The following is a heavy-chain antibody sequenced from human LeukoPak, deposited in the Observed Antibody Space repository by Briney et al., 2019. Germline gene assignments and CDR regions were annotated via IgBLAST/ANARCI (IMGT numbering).Heavy chain of an antibody. Sequence: SQTLSLTCTVSGGSISSGDYYWSWIRQPPGKGLEWIGYIYYSGSTYYNPSLKSRVTISVDTSKNQFSLKLSSVTAADKAVYYCAREARAVSTVTTRVDAFDIWGQGTMVTVSS. CDR1: GGSISSGDYY. CDR2: IYYSGST. D-gene: IGHD4-17*01. V-gene: IGHV4-30-4*01. J-gene: IGHJ3*02. CDR3: AREARAVSTVTTRVDAFDI.